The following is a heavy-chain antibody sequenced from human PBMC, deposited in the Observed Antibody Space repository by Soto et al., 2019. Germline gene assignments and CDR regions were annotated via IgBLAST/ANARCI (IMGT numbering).Heavy chain of an antibody. Sequence: SVKVSCKASGGTFSSYAFSWVRQAPGQGLEWMGGIIPIFGTATYAQKFQGRVTITADESTSTSYMELSSLRSEDTAVYYCARALSTVTTVYYYYGMDDWCQGTTVTVS. V-gene: IGHV1-69*13. CDR1: GGTFSSYA. CDR2: IIPIFGTA. J-gene: IGHJ6*02. CDR3: ARALSTVTTVYYYYGMDD. D-gene: IGHD4-4*01.